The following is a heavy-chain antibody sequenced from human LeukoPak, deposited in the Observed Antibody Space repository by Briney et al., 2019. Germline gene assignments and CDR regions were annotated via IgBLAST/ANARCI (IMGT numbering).Heavy chain of an antibody. Sequence: GGSLRLSCAASGFTFSSYAMHWVRQAPGKGLEWVAVISYDGSNKYYADSVKGRFTISRDNSKNTLYLQMNSLRAEDTAVYYCAAGASSAAGPTFDPWGQGTLVTVSS. D-gene: IGHD6-13*01. J-gene: IGHJ5*02. CDR2: ISYDGSNK. CDR3: AAGASSAAGPTFDP. CDR1: GFTFSSYA. V-gene: IGHV3-30-3*01.